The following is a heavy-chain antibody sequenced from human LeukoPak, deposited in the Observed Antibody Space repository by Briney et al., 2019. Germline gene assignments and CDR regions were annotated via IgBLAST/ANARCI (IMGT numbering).Heavy chain of an antibody. J-gene: IGHJ4*02. D-gene: IGHD4-23*01. Sequence: SETLSLTCTVSGGSINSYYRSWIRQPAGKGLEWIGRIYSSGSTNYNPSLKSRVSMSVDTSKNQFSLKLTSVTAADTAVYYCARGGKATVVTMWGQGILVTVSS. CDR2: IYSSGST. V-gene: IGHV4-4*07. CDR1: GGSINSYY. CDR3: ARGGKATVVTM.